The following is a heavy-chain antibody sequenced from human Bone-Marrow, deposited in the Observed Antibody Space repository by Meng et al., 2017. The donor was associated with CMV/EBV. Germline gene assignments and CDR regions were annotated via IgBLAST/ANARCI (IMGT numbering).Heavy chain of an antibody. Sequence: ASVKVSCKASGYTFTGYYMHWVRQAPGQGLEWMGWINPNSGGTNYAQKFQGRVTMTRDTSISTAYMELSRLRSDDTAVYYCARVESGYEYFDYWGQGTLVTVSS. CDR1: GYTFTGYY. CDR2: INPNSGGT. CDR3: ARVESGYEYFDY. D-gene: IGHD5-12*01. V-gene: IGHV1-2*02. J-gene: IGHJ4*02.